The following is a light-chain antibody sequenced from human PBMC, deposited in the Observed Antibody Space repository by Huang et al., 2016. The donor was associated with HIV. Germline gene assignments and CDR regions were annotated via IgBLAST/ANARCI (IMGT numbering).Light chain of an antibody. CDR3: MQGKHWPGT. J-gene: IGKJ1*01. CDR2: QVS. CDR1: QSLVSSDGDVY. Sequence: DVVMTQFPLSLPVTLGQPASIFCKSSQSLVSSDGDVYLNWVQQRPGQSPRRLIYQVSKRDSGVPDKFTGSGAGTLFALRISRMEAEDVAVYYCMQGKHWPGTFGQGTKLEI. V-gene: IGKV2-30*01.